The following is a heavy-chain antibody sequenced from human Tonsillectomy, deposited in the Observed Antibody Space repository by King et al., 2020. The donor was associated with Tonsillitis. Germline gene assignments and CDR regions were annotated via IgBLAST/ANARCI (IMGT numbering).Heavy chain of an antibody. V-gene: IGHV5-10-1*03. D-gene: IGHD2-2*01. CDR1: GYSFTSDW. Sequence: QLVQSGAEVKKPGESLRISCKGSGYSFTSDWISWVHQMPGKGLEWMGRIDPIDSYTYYSPSFKGHVTISADKSISTAYLQWSSLKASDTAMYYCARRICSSTSCYFNYWGQGTLVTVSS. CDR2: IDPIDSYT. CDR3: ARRICSSTSCYFNY. J-gene: IGHJ4*02.